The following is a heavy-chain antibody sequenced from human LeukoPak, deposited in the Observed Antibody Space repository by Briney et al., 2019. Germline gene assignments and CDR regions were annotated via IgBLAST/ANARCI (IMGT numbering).Heavy chain of an antibody. V-gene: IGHV4-34*01. CDR3: ARGNSNYVYFDY. D-gene: IGHD4-11*01. J-gene: IGHJ4*02. Sequence: SETLSLTCAAYGGSFSGYYWSWIRQPPGKGLEWIGEINHSGSTNYNPSLKSRVTISVDTSKNQFSLKLSSVTAAGTAVYYCARGNSNYVYFDYWGQGTLVTVSS. CDR2: INHSGST. CDR1: GGSFSGYY.